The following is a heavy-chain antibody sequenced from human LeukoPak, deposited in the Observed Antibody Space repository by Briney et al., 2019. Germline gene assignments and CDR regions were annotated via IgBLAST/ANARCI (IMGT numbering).Heavy chain of an antibody. V-gene: IGHV3-74*01. CDR3: AKDQITYCGGDCLYFDY. D-gene: IGHD2-21*01. CDR1: GFTFSSYW. Sequence: GGSLRLSCAASGFTFSSYWMHWVRQAPGKGLVLVSRINTDGSSTSYADSVKGRFTISRDNAKNTLYLQMNSLRAEDTAVYYCAKDQITYCGGDCLYFDYWGQGTLVTVSS. CDR2: INTDGSST. J-gene: IGHJ4*02.